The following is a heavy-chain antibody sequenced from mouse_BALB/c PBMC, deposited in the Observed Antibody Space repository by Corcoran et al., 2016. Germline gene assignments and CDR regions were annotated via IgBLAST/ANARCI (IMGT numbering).Heavy chain of an antibody. J-gene: IGHJ4*01. CDR2: INPDSSTI. CDR3: ARPLPDPYYAMDY. Sequence: EVKLLESGGGLVQPGGSLKLSCAASGFDFSRYWMSWVRQAPGKGLEWIGEINPDSSTINYTPSLKDKFIISRDNAKNTLYLQMSKVRSEDTALYYCARPLPDPYYAMDYWGQGTSVTVSS. D-gene: IGHD1-1*01. CDR1: GFDFSRYW. V-gene: IGHV4-1*02.